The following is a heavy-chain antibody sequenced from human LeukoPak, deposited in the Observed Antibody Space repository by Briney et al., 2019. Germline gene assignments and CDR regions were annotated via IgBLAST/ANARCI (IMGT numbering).Heavy chain of an antibody. CDR3: AKQSSGPSFDY. V-gene: IGHV5-51*01. Sequence: GESLKISFKGSGYSFTSYWIAWVRQMPGQGLEWMGIIYPGDSDTRYSPSFQGQVTISADKSISTAYLQWSSLKASDTAMYYCAKQSSGPSFDYWGQGTLVTVSS. CDR2: IYPGDSDT. CDR1: GYSFTSYW. J-gene: IGHJ4*02.